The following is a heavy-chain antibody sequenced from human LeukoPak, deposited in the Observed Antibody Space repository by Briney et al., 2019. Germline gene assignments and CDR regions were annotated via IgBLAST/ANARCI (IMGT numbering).Heavy chain of an antibody. J-gene: IGHJ4*02. CDR1: GGSFSGYY. V-gene: IGHV4-34*01. CDR2: INHSGST. D-gene: IGHD3-10*01. Sequence: SETLSLTCAVYGGSFSGYYWSWIRQPPGKGREWIGEINHSGSTNYNPSLKSRGTISVDTSKNQFSLKLSSVTAADTAVYYCARGLLWFGELLPPVDYWGQGTLVTVSS. CDR3: ARGLLWFGELLPPVDY.